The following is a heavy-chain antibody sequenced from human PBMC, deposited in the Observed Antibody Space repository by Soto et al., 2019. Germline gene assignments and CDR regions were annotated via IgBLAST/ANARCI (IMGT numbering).Heavy chain of an antibody. V-gene: IGHV3-21*04. J-gene: IGHJ5*01. Sequence: GGSLRLSCAASGFTFSSSSMNWVRQAPGKGPEWVSSISSSSAYIYLADSIEGRFTISRDNAKNSLYLQMNGSVTTADTAVYYCARVPQWLRSDNWFDSWGKGNLVTVSS. CDR1: GFTFSSSS. D-gene: IGHD5-12*01. CDR3: ARVPQWLRSDNWFDS. CDR2: ISSSSAYI.